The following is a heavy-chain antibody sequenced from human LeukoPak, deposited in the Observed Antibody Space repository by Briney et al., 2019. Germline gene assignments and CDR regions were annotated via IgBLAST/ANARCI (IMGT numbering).Heavy chain of an antibody. D-gene: IGHD3-22*01. J-gene: IGHJ5*02. CDR1: GGSINTYF. V-gene: IGHV4-59*08. CDR2: IYYTGST. CDR3: ARLDRSGYEMGGTWFDP. Sequence: PSETLSLTCTVSGGSINTYFWTWIRQPPGKGLEWIGYIYYTGSTNSNPSLKSRVTVSLDTSKNQFSLKLSSMTAADTAVYYCARLDRSGYEMGGTWFDPWGQGTLVTVSS.